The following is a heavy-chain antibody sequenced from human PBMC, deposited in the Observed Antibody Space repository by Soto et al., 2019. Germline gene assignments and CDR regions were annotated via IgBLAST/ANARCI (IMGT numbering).Heavy chain of an antibody. Sequence: GGSLRLCCAASGFTFSSYAMSWVRQAPGKGLEWVAVVGHDGTFTSYADSVKGRFTVSRDNSKNTLYLQMSSLRVEDTATYYCARDKDSGYVDYWGHGSLVTVSS. V-gene: IGHV3-33*08. CDR1: GFTFSSYA. CDR3: ARDKDSGYVDY. D-gene: IGHD1-26*01. CDR2: VGHDGTFT. J-gene: IGHJ4*01.